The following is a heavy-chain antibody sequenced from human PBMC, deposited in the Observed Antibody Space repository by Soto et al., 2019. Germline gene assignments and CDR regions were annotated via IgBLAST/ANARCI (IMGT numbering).Heavy chain of an antibody. V-gene: IGHV1-58*01. CDR2: IVVGSGNT. CDR1: GFTFTSSA. D-gene: IGHD2-15*01. CDR3: AATATSPAPYYYYGMDV. J-gene: IGHJ6*02. Sequence: VKVSCKASGFTFTSSAVQWVRQARGQRLEWIGWIVVGSGNTNYAQKFQERVTITRDMSTSTAYMELSSLRSEDTAVYYCAATATSPAPYYYYGMDVWGQGTTVTVSS.